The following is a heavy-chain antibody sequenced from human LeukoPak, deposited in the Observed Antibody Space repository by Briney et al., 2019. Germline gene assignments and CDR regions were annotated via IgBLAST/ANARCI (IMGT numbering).Heavy chain of an antibody. V-gene: IGHV4-38-2*01. J-gene: IGHJ5*02. CDR2: IYHSGST. CDR1: GYSISSGYY. D-gene: IGHD3-9*01. CDR3: ARAPPYYDILTGYYPNWFDP. Sequence: SETLSLTCAVSGYSISSGYYWGWIRQPPGKGLEWIGSIYHSGSTYYSPSLKSRVTISVDTSKNQFSLKLSSVTAADTAVYYCARAPPYYDILTGYYPNWFDPWGQGTLVTVSS.